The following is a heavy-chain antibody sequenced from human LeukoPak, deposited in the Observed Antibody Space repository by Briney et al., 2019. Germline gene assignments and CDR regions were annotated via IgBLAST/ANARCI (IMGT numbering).Heavy chain of an antibody. CDR3: ARHGGSGYWDK. J-gene: IGHJ4*02. Sequence: GGSLRLSCAASGFIFSSYWISWVRQAPGKGLEWVANINEDATERYYVDSVKGRFTFSRDNAKNSVYLQMNSLRVDDTAMYYCARHGGSGYWDKWGQGTLVTVSS. V-gene: IGHV3-7*01. D-gene: IGHD3-22*01. CDR1: GFIFSSYW. CDR2: INEDATER.